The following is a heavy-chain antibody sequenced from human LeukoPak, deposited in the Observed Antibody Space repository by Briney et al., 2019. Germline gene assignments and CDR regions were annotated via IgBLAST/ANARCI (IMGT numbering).Heavy chain of an antibody. V-gene: IGHV6-1*01. D-gene: IGHD3-16*01. Sequence: SQTLSLTCAISGYSVSSNTAAWYWIRQSPSRGLEWLGRTYYRSRWYYEYAVSVRSRITINVDTSKNQFSLQLNSVTPEDTAVYYCARDPSDGQGLDYWGQGTLVTVSS. J-gene: IGHJ4*02. CDR2: TYYRSRWYY. CDR3: ARDPSDGQGLDY. CDR1: GYSVSSNTAA.